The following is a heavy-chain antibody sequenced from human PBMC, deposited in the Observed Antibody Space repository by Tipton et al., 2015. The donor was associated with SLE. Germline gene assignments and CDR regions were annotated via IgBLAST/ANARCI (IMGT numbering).Heavy chain of an antibody. Sequence: TLSLTCAVYGGPFSAYSWNWIRQPPGKGLEWIGEVNHSGGTIYNPTLKSRVTISVDTSPNQFSLKLTSLTAADTAVYYCARGGMVRGNRGYHYYMDVWGKGTTVTVSS. CDR3: ARGGMVRGNRGYHYYMDV. V-gene: IGHV4-34*01. J-gene: IGHJ6*03. CDR1: GGPFSAYS. D-gene: IGHD3-10*01. CDR2: VNHSGGT.